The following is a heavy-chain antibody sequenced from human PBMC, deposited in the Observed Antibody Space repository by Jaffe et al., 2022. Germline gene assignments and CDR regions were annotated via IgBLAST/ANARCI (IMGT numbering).Heavy chain of an antibody. D-gene: IGHD3-3*01. CDR1: GYTFTSYY. J-gene: IGHJ4*02. Sequence: QVQLVQSGAEVKKPGASVKVSCKASGYTFTSYYMHWVRQAPGQGLEWMGIINPSGGSTSYAQKFQGRVTMTRDTSTSTVYMELSSLRSEDTAVYYCARVPYYDFWSGYLPYYFDYWGQGTLVTVSS. V-gene: IGHV1-46*03. CDR2: INPSGGST. CDR3: ARVPYYDFWSGYLPYYFDY.